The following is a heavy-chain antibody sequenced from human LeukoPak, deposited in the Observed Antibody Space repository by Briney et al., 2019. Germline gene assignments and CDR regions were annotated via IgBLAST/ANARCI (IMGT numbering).Heavy chain of an antibody. CDR3: ARRRRDLNWFDP. D-gene: IGHD2-21*02. V-gene: IGHV4-39*07. CDR2: IHYNGRT. Sequence: SETLSFTCAVSRGSISSSDYYWGWIRQPPGKGLEWIGLIHYNGRTFHNPSLKSRVTLSMDTSRDQFSLGLSSVTAADTALYYCARRRRDLNWFDPWGQGILVTVSS. J-gene: IGHJ5*02. CDR1: RGSISSSDYY.